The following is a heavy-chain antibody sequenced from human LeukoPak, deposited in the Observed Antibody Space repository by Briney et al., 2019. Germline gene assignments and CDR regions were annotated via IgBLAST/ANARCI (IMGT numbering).Heavy chain of an antibody. D-gene: IGHD5-18*01. J-gene: IGHJ4*02. CDR3: AKGRAKGMAIQLWFRGGLAFDY. CDR2: ISGSGGST. V-gene: IGHV3-23*01. CDR1: GFTFSSYA. Sequence: PGGSLRLSCAASGFTFSSYAMSWVRQAPGKGLEWVSAISGSGGSTYYADSVKGRFTISRDNSKNTLYLQMNSLRAEDTAVYYCAKGRAKGMAIQLWFRGGLAFDYWGQGTLVTVSS.